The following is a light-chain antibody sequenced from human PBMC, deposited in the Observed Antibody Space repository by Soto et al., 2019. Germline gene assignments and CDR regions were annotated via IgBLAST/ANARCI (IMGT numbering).Light chain of an antibody. CDR1: QGISSY. CDR3: QQYYSYPGYT. J-gene: IGKJ2*01. CDR2: AAS. V-gene: IGKV1-8*01. Sequence: AIRMTQSPSSLSASTGDRVTITCRASQGISSYLAWYQQKPGKAPKLLIYAASILQSGVPSRFSGSGSGTDFTLTISCLQSEDFATYYCQQYYSYPGYTFGQGTKLEIK.